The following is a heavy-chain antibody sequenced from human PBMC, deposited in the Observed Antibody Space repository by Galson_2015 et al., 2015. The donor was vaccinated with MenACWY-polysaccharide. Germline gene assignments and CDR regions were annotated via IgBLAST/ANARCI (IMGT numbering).Heavy chain of an antibody. CDR2: ISVYNGNT. CDR3: ARDFLSTVTTRPGY. J-gene: IGHJ4*02. D-gene: IGHD4-17*01. V-gene: IGHV1-18*01. Sequence: VKVSCKASGYPFTSYGISWVRQAPGQGLEWMGWISVYNGNTKYAQNLQGRVTMTTDTSTSTAYMELRSLRSDDTAVYYCARDFLSTVTTRPGYWGQGTLVTVSS. CDR1: GYPFTSYG.